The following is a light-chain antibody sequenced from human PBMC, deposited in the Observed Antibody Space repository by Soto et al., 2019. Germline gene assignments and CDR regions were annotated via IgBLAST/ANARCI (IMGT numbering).Light chain of an antibody. Sequence: ENVLTQSPGTLSLSPGERATLSCRASQVTSRYVRWYQQRPGQAPRLLIYGASSMATGIPDRFSGSGSGTDFTLTISRLEPEDLAVYYCQQYSPSPISFGQGTRLEMK. J-gene: IGKJ5*01. V-gene: IGKV3-20*01. CDR1: QVTSRY. CDR3: QQYSPSPIS. CDR2: GAS.